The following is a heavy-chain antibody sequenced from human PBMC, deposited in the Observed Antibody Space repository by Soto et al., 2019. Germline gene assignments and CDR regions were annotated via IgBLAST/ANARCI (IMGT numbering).Heavy chain of an antibody. J-gene: IGHJ4*02. V-gene: IGHV4-59*01. CDR3: AGGCSGGSCYDY. CDR2: IYYSGST. D-gene: IGHD2-15*01. Sequence: SETLSLTCTVSGGSISSYYWSWIRQPPGKGLEWIGYIYYSGSTNYNPSLKSRVTISVDTSKNQFSLKLSSVTAADTAVYYCAGGCSGGSCYDYWGQGTLVTVSS. CDR1: GGSISSYY.